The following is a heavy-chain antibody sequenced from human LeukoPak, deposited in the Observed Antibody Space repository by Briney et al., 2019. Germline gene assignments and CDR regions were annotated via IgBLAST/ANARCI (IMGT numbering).Heavy chain of an antibody. Sequence: SETLSLTCTISGGSINNYYWSWIRQSPGKELEWIGYIYFSGSSNYNPSLKSRVTMSVDTSKNQFSLNLNSVTAADTAVYYCARRVRSGYNLLDYWGQGTLVTVSS. CDR1: GGSINNYY. J-gene: IGHJ4*02. CDR2: IYFSGSS. CDR3: ARRVRSGYNLLDY. V-gene: IGHV4-59*08. D-gene: IGHD5-24*01.